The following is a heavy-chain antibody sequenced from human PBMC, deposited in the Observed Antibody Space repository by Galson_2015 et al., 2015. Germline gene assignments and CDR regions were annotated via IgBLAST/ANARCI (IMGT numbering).Heavy chain of an antibody. CDR2: ISSSSRTI. Sequence: SLRLSCAASGFTFSSYTMNWVRQAPGKGLEWVSYISSSSRTIYYEDSVKGRFTVSRDNAKNSVYLQMNSLRDEDTALYYCARETSATGYGDHWGQGTLVTVSS. J-gene: IGHJ4*02. CDR3: ARETSATGYGDH. D-gene: IGHD5-12*01. V-gene: IGHV3-48*02. CDR1: GFTFSSYT.